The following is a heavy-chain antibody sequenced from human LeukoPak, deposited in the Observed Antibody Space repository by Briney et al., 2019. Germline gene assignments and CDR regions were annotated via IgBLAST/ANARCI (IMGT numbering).Heavy chain of an antibody. J-gene: IGHJ4*02. V-gene: IGHV3-21*04. D-gene: IGHD5-18*01. CDR3: SKAGDTNYYRYGDY. CDR1: GFTFSSYS. Sequence: SGGSLRLSCAASGFTFSSYSMNWVRQAPGKGLEWVSSISSSSSYIYYADSVKGRFTISRDNAKNTLYLQMNNLRGEDTVLYYCSKAGDTNYYRYGDYWGQGTLVTVSS. CDR2: ISSSSSYI.